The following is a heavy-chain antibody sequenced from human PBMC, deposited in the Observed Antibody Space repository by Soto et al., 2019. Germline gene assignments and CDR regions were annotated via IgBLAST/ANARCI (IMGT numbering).Heavy chain of an antibody. J-gene: IGHJ6*02. V-gene: IGHV5-51*01. CDR3: VRMGFSGGGYLSYYYYGMDI. Sequence: GESLKISCMGSGYKVSTWHNFTSYWIAWVRQMPGEGLEWMGIIYPGDSDTRYSPSFQGQVTISADKSINSVYLQWSSLKASDTAMYYCVRMGFSGGGYLSYYYYGMDIWGQGTTVTVSS. CDR1: GYKVSTWHNFTSYW. CDR2: IYPGDSDT. D-gene: IGHD5-12*01.